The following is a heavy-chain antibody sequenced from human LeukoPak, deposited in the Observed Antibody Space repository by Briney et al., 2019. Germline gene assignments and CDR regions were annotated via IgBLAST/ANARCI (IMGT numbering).Heavy chain of an antibody. V-gene: IGHV3-21*01. CDR1: GFTFSSYS. CDR3: ARHSSRSGSFDY. CDR2: ISSSSSYI. Sequence: PGGSLRLSCAASGFTFSSYSMNWVRRAPGKGLEWVSSISSSSSYIYYADSVKGRFTISRDNAKNSLYLQMNSLRAEDTAVYYCARHSSRSGSFDYWGQGTLVTVSS. J-gene: IGHJ4*02. D-gene: IGHD6-13*01.